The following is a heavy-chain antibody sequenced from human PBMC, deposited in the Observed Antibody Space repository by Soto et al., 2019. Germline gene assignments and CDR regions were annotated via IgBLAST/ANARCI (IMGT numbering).Heavy chain of an antibody. V-gene: IGHV4-39*01. CDR3: ARHGSY. J-gene: IGHJ4*02. CDR1: GVSISDTSYY. CDR2: IYFSGTT. Sequence: LALTCNVSGVSISDTSYYWGWIRQPPGKGLEWIGTIYFSGTTFYNPSLKSRLTISVDTSKNQFSLRLRSVTAADTAVYYCARHGSYWGQGTLVSVSS.